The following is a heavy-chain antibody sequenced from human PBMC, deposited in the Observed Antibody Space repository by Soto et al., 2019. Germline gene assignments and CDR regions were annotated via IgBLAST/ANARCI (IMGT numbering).Heavy chain of an antibody. V-gene: IGHV3-74*01. CDR1: GFTFSNYW. CDR3: ARGPGWGLDV. Sequence: EVQLVESGGGLVQPGGSLRLSCAASGFTFSNYWMHWVRQASGKGLVWVSHMNTDGSSTNYADSVKGRFTISRDNAKNTLYLQMNSLRAEDTAVYYCARGPGWGLDVWGQGTTVTGSS. CDR2: MNTDGSST. J-gene: IGHJ6*02.